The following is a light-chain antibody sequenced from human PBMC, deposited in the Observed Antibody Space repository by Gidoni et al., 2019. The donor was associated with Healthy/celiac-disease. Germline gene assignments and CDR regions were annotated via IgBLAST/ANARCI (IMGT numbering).Light chain of an antibody. J-gene: IGKJ5*01. Sequence: DIQMNQSPSTLSASVGDRVTITCRASQSISSWLAWYQQKPGKAPKLLIYKASSLESGVPSRFSGSGSGTEFTLTISSLQPDDFATYYCQQYNSYSITFGQGTRLEIK. CDR2: KAS. V-gene: IGKV1-5*03. CDR1: QSISSW. CDR3: QQYNSYSIT.